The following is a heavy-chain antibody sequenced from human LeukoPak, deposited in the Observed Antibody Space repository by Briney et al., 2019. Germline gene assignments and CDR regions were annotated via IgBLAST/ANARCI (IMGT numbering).Heavy chain of an antibody. J-gene: IGHJ4*02. CDR2: ISANGFST. CDR3: ARESLVSGYTSSWYVFDY. CDR1: GFTFTTYA. V-gene: IGHV3-64*01. Sequence: GGSLRLSXAASGFTFTTYAMHSVRQPPGRGLEYISAISANGFSTDYANSVKGRFTISRDNSKNMLYLQMGSLRTEDMAVYYCARESLVSGYTSSWYVFDYWGQGTLVTVSS. D-gene: IGHD6-13*01.